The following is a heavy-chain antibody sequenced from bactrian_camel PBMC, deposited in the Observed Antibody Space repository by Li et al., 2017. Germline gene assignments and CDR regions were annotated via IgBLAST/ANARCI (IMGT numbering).Heavy chain of an antibody. Sequence: VQLVESGGGLVQPGGSLRLSCAASGFTFSRYAMSWVRQAPGKGLEWVSGINSGGGHTYYADSVKGRFTISRDNAKNTLYLQLNSLKTEDTAMYYCTKDYMEGLGIDYWGQGTQVTVS. V-gene: IGHV3S31*01. CDR1: GFTFSRYA. CDR3: TKDYMEGLGIDY. D-gene: IGHD1*01. J-gene: IGHJ4*01. CDR2: INSGGGHT.